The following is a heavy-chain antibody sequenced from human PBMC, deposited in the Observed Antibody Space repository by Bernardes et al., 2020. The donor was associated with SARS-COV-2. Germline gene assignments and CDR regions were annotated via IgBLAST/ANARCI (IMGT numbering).Heavy chain of an antibody. V-gene: IGHV1-2*02. CDR3: ATQGYCSSTSCYDAFDI. CDR2: INPNSGGT. Sequence: ASVKVSCKASGYTFTGYYMHWVRQAPGQGLEWMGWINPNSGGTNYAQKFQGRVTMTRDTSISTAYMELSRLRSDDTAVYYCATQGYCSSTSCYDAFDIWGQGTMVTVSS. J-gene: IGHJ3*02. D-gene: IGHD2-2*01. CDR1: GYTFTGYY.